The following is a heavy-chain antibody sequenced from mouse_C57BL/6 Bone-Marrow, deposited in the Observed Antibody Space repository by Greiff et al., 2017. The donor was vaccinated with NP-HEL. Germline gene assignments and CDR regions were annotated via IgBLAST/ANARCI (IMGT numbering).Heavy chain of an antibody. Sequence: EVQRVESGGGLVKPGGSLKLSCAASGFTFSDYGMHWVRQAPEKGLEWVAYISSGSSTIYYAATVKGRFTISRDNAKNTLFLQMTSLRSEDTAMYYCARAIYYDYDGGYFDVWGTGTTVTVSS. J-gene: IGHJ1*03. CDR2: ISSGSSTI. V-gene: IGHV5-17*01. CDR3: ARAIYYDYDGGYFDV. D-gene: IGHD2-4*01. CDR1: GFTFSDYG.